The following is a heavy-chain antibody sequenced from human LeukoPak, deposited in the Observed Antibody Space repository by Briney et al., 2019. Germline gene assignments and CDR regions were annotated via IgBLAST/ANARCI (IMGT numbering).Heavy chain of an antibody. V-gene: IGHV3-7*01. CDR2: IKQDGSET. J-gene: IGHJ4*02. CDR3: ARVSGWNYRTLFAY. CDR1: RFTLSNYW. D-gene: IGHD1-7*01. Sequence: GGSLRLSCAASRFTLSNYWMSWVRQAPGKGLEWVANIKQDGSETYYVDSVKGRFTLSRDNAKNSLYLQMNSLRAEDTAVYYCARVSGWNYRTLFAYWGQGTLVTVSS.